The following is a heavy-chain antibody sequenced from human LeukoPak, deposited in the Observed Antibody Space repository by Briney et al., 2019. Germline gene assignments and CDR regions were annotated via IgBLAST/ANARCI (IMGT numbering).Heavy chain of an antibody. CDR3: ASDRLSD. D-gene: IGHD6-25*01. J-gene: IGHJ4*02. V-gene: IGHV3-21*04. Sequence: GGSLRLSCAASGFTFSSYSMNWVRQAPGKGLEWVSSISSSSSYIYYADSVKGRFTISRDNSKNTLYLQMNSLRAEDTAVYYCASDRLSDWGQGTLVTVSS. CDR2: ISSSSSYI. CDR1: GFTFSSYS.